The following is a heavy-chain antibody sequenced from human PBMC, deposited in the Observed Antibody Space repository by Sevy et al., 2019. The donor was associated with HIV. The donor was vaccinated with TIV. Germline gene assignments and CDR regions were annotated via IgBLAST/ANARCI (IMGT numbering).Heavy chain of an antibody. Sequence: GGSLRLSCAASGFTFSTYNMNWVRRAPGKGLEWVSSIWSSSSYIYYADSVKGRFTISRDNAKNSLYLQMNSLKVEDTAVYYCARDRTYGSFIDYWGQGTLVTVSS. CDR3: ARDRTYGSFIDY. J-gene: IGHJ4*02. D-gene: IGHD3-10*01. CDR1: GFTFSTYN. V-gene: IGHV3-21*01. CDR2: IWSSSSYI.